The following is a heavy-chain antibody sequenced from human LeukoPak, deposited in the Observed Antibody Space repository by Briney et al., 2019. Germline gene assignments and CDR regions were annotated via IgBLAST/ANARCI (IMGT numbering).Heavy chain of an antibody. J-gene: IGHJ5*02. CDR1: GGSISSGSYY. CDR2: IYTSGST. V-gene: IGHV4-61*02. Sequence: SQTLSLTCTVSGGSISSGSYYWSWIRQPAGRGLEWIGRIYTSGSTNYNPSLKSRVTISVDTSKNQFSLKLSSVTAADTAVYYCARDVADIAAAGTVRWFDPWGQGTLVTVSS. CDR3: ARDVADIAAAGTVRWFDP. D-gene: IGHD6-13*01.